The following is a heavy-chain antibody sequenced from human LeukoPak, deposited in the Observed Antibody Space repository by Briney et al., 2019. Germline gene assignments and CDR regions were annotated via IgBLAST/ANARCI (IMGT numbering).Heavy chain of an antibody. Sequence: PGGSLRLSCAASGFTFSSYAMSWVRQAPGKGLEWVSVISGSGGSTYYADSVKGRFTISRDNSKNTLYLQMNSLRAEDTAVYYCAKDGSSSWYYYFDYWGQGTLVTVYS. CDR2: ISGSGGST. J-gene: IGHJ4*02. D-gene: IGHD6-13*01. CDR1: GFTFSSYA. CDR3: AKDGSSSWYYYFDY. V-gene: IGHV3-23*01.